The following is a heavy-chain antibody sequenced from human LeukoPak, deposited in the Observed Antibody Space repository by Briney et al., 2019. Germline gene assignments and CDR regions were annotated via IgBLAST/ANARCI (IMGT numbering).Heavy chain of an antibody. D-gene: IGHD1-26*01. CDR1: GGTFSSYA. CDR2: IIPILGTA. J-gene: IGHJ4*02. V-gene: IGHV1-69*13. CDR3: ARGLHHGGSYPGY. Sequence: GASVKVSCKASGGTFSSYAISWVRQAPGQGLEWMGGIIPILGTANYAQKFQGRVTITADESTSTAYMELSGLRSEDTAVYYCARGLHHGGSYPGYWGQGTLVTVSS.